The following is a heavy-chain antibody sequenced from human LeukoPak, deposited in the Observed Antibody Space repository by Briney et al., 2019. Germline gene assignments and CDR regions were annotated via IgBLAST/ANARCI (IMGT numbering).Heavy chain of an antibody. CDR2: IDPSDSYT. J-gene: IGHJ6*02. V-gene: IGHV5-10-1*01. CDR3: AIKSYSYYGMDV. Sequence: PGESLRISCKGSGYTFTTYWINWVRQMPGKGLEWMGRIDPSDSYTNYSPSFQGHVTISADKSISTAYLQWSSLKASDTAMYYCAIKSYSYYGMDVWGQGTTVTVSS. CDR1: GYTFTTYW.